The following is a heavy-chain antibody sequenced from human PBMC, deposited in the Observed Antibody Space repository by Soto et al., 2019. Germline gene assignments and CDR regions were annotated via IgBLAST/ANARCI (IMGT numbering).Heavy chain of an antibody. CDR2: INPNSGGT. V-gene: IGHV1-2*04. CDR1: GYTFTGYY. CDR3: AREGYCSSTSCPFYYYGMDV. Sequence: DSVKVSCKASGYTFTGYYMHWVRQAPGQGLEWMGWINPNSGGTNYAQKFQGWVTMTRDTSISTAYMELSRLRSDDTAVYYCAREGYCSSTSCPFYYYGMDVWGQGTTATVSS. D-gene: IGHD2-2*01. J-gene: IGHJ6*02.